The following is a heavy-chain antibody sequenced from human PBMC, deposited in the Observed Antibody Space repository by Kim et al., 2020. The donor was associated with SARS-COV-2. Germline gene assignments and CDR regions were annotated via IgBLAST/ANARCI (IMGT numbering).Heavy chain of an antibody. CDR2: IRSKANSYAT. V-gene: IGHV3-73*01. CDR1: GFIFTDSA. D-gene: IGHD3-10*01. Sequence: GGSLRLSCAASGFIFTDSAMNWVRQASGKGLEWVGRIRSKANSYATAYAASLQGRFTISRDDSKNTAYLQLNSLATEDTAVYYGTRVPPEPGSYYDAFDICGQGTMVTASS. J-gene: IGHJ3*02. CDR3: TRVPPEPGSYYDAFDI.